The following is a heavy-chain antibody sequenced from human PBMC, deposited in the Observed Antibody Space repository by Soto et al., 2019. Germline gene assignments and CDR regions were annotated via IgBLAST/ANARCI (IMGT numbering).Heavy chain of an antibody. D-gene: IGHD2-2*01. CDR2: IYWDDDK. J-gene: IGHJ6*02. Sequence: TLSLTCTVSGGSIGSGGYYWSWIRQPPGKALEWLALIYWDDDKRYSPSLKSRLTITKDTSKNQVVLTMTNMDPVDTATYYCAHSPPYCISTSCRGYYYYGMDVWGQGTTVTVSS. CDR1: GGSIGSGGYY. V-gene: IGHV2-5*08. CDR3: AHSPPYCISTSCRGYYYYGMDV.